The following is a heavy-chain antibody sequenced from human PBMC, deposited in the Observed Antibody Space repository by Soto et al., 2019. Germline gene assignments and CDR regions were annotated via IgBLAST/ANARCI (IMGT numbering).Heavy chain of an antibody. J-gene: IGHJ4*02. CDR2: INDSGRT. Sequence: QVQLQESGPGLVKPSETLSLTCTVSGGSISRYYWSWIRQPPGKGLEWIGYINDSGRTNYNPSLMSRVNVSAETSKNEFSLKLSSVNAADTDVYYCARGKIYYTFLFHYWGQGTLVTVSS. D-gene: IGHD1-26*01. V-gene: IGHV4-59*08. CDR1: GGSISRYY. CDR3: ARGKIYYTFLFHY.